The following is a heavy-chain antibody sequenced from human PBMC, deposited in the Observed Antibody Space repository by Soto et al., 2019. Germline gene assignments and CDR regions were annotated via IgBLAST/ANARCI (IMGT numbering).Heavy chain of an antibody. J-gene: IGHJ5*02. D-gene: IGHD3-16*02. Sequence: SETLSLTCTVSGGSISTSSYYWGWIRQPPGKGLEWIGSIYYSGSTYYNPSLKSRLTISVDTSKNQFSLKLSSVTAADTAVYYCARLVITFGGVIARNPTFDWFDPWGQGTLVTVSS. CDR1: GGSISTSSYY. CDR2: IYYSGST. CDR3: ARLVITFGGVIARNPTFDWFDP. V-gene: IGHV4-39*01.